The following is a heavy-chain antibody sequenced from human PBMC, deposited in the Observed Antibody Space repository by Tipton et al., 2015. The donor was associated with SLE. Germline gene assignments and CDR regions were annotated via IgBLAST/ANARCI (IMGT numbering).Heavy chain of an antibody. CDR1: GGSFSGCS. D-gene: IGHD3-10*01. CDR2: TNPSGNT. CDR3: ARGAKERITLVRVRPYYFDY. V-gene: IGHV4-34*01. J-gene: IGHJ4*01. Sequence: TLSLTCAVYGGSFSGCSWSWIRQPPGKGLEWIGQTNPSGNTNYNPSLKSRVTISVDTSNNQLSLKLTSVTAADTAVYYCARGAKERITLVRVRPYYFDYWGQGSLVTVSS.